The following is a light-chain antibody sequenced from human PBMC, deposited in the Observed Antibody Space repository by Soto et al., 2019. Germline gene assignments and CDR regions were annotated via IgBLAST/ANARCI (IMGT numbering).Light chain of an antibody. Sequence: SYELTQPPSVSVSPGQTDSITCSGDKLGDKYACWYQQKPGQSPVLVIYQDSKRPSGIPERFSGSNSGNTATLTISGTQAMDEADYYCQAWDSSTACVVFGGGHKLTV. CDR1: KLGDKY. J-gene: IGLJ2*01. CDR3: QAWDSSTACVV. V-gene: IGLV3-1*01. CDR2: QDS.